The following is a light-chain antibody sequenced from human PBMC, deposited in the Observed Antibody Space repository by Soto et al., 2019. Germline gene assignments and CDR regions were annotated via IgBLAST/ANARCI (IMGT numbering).Light chain of an antibody. J-gene: IGKJ4*01. CDR1: QSINSW. CDR2: KAS. V-gene: IGKV1-5*03. CDR3: QHYHRSPVT. Sequence: DIQMTQSPSTLSSFVGDRVTITCRASQSINSWLAWYQQKPGQAPNLLIYKASNLESGAPSRFSGSGSGTEFTLTISSRQPDDFATYYCQHYHRSPVTFGGGTKVEIK.